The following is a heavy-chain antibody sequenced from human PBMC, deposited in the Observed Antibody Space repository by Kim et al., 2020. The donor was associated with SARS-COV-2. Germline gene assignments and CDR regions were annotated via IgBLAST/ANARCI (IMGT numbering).Heavy chain of an antibody. CDR3: ASGQVYDILTGYYNGGEDY. V-gene: IGHV3-48*02. D-gene: IGHD3-9*01. Sequence: GGSLRLSCAASGFTFSSYSMNWVRQAPGKGLEWVSYISSSSSTIYYADSVKGRFTISRDNAKNSLYLQMNSLRDEDTAVYYCASGQVYDILTGYYNGGEDYWGQGTLVTVSS. CDR2: ISSSSSTI. J-gene: IGHJ4*02. CDR1: GFTFSSYS.